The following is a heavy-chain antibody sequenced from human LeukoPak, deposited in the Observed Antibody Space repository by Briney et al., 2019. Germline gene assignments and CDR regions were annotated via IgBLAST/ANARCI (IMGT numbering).Heavy chain of an antibody. CDR2: ISAYNGNT. CDR1: GYSFSSYG. CDR3: ARDSSHNDYVLYYYGMDV. J-gene: IGHJ6*02. V-gene: IGHV1-18*04. D-gene: IGHD4-17*01. Sequence: ASVKVSCKASGYSFSSYGITWVRQAPGQGLEWMGWISAYNGNTSYAQRLQDRVTMTKDTSTSTAYMELRGLRPDDTAVYYCARDSSHNDYVLYYYGMDVWGQGTTVTVPS.